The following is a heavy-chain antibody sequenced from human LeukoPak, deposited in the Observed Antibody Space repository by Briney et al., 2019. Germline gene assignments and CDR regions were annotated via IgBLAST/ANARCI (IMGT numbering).Heavy chain of an antibody. J-gene: IGHJ4*02. CDR1: GDSVSSNSAA. D-gene: IGHD6-19*01. Sequence: SQTLSLTCAISGDSVSSNSAAWNWIRQSPSRGLEWLGRTYYRSKWYNAYTLSVRSRITINPDTSKNQFSLQLNTVTPEDTAVYFCARSSGWLDYWGQGTLVTVSS. CDR2: TYYRSKWYN. V-gene: IGHV6-1*01. CDR3: ARSSGWLDY.